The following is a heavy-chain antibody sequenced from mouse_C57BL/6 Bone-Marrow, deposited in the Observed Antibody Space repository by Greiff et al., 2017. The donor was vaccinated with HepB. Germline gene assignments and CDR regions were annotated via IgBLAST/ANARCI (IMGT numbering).Heavy chain of an antibody. Sequence: VQLQQSGPELVKPGASVKISCKASGYAFSSSWMNWVKQRPGKGLEWIGRIYPGDGDTNYNGKFKGKATLTADKSSSTAYMQLSSLTSEDSAVSFCARAGIYDGYYPFAYWGQGTLVTVSA. CDR1: GYAFSSSW. J-gene: IGHJ3*01. CDR2: IYPGDGDT. CDR3: ARAGIYDGYYPFAY. V-gene: IGHV1-82*01. D-gene: IGHD2-3*01.